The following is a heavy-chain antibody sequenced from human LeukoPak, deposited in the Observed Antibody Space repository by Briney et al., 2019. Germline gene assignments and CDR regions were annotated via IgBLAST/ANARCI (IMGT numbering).Heavy chain of an antibody. CDR1: GGTFSSYA. D-gene: IGHD2-15*01. V-gene: IGHV1-69*13. CDR3: ARGDCSGGSCYQDWFDP. J-gene: IGHJ5*02. Sequence: SVKVSCKASGGTFSSYAISWVRQAPGQGLEWMGGIIPIFGTANYAQKFQGRVTITADESTSTAYMELSSLRSEDTAVYYCARGDCSGGSCYQDWFDPWGQGTLVTVSS. CDR2: IIPIFGTA.